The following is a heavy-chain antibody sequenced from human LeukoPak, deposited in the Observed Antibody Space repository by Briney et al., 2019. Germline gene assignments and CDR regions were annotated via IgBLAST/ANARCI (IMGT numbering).Heavy chain of an antibody. V-gene: IGHV3-30-3*01. CDR2: ISYDGSNK. D-gene: IGHD3-10*01. J-gene: IGHJ4*02. CDR1: GFTFSRYA. Sequence: GGSLRLSCAASGFTFSRYAMHWVRQAPGKGLEWVAVISYDGSNKYYADSVKDRFTISRDNSKNTLYLQMNSLRAEDTAVYYCAREQYGEYYFDYWGQGTLVTVSS. CDR3: AREQYGEYYFDY.